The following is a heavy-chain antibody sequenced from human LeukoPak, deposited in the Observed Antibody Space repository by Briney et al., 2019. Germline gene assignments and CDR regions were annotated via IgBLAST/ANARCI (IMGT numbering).Heavy chain of an antibody. Sequence: PSETLSLTCTVSGGSISSSSYYWGWIRRTPGKGLEWIGSIYYSGSTYYNPSLKSRVTISVDTSKNQFSLKLSSVTAADTAVYYCARLVTTFGKGYYFDYWGQGTLVTVSS. V-gene: IGHV4-39*01. CDR3: ARLVTTFGKGYYFDY. D-gene: IGHD3-3*01. CDR1: GGSISSSSYY. J-gene: IGHJ4*02. CDR2: IYYSGST.